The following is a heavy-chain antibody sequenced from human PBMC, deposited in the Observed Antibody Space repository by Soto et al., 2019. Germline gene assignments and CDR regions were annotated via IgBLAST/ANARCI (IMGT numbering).Heavy chain of an antibody. V-gene: IGHV1-69*01. Sequence: QVQQVQSGAEVKKPGSSVKVSCKASVGALRRQVITWVRQAPGQGLEWMGGLMPLFGTANYAQKFQGRLTITADESTSTAYMELSSLRSEDTAVYYFARSFSTVTTSGFDYWGQGTLVTVSS. CDR1: VGALRRQV. D-gene: IGHD4-17*01. CDR3: ARSFSTVTTSGFDY. CDR2: LMPLFGTA. J-gene: IGHJ4*02.